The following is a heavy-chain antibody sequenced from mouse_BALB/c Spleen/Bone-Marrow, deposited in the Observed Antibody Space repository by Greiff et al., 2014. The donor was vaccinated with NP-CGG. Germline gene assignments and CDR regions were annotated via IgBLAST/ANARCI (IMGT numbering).Heavy chain of an antibody. J-gene: IGHJ3*01. V-gene: IGHV5-4*02. Sequence: VQLKESGGGLVKPGGSLKLSCAASGFTFSDYYMYWVRQTPEKRLEWVATISDGGNYTYYPDSVKGRFTISRDNAKNNLYLQMSSLKSEYTAMYFCTRGGFAYWGQGTLVTVSA. CDR3: TRGGFAY. CDR2: ISDGGNYT. CDR1: GFTFSDYY.